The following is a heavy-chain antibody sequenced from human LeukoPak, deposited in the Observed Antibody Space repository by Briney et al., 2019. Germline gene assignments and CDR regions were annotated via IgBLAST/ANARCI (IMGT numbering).Heavy chain of an antibody. CDR3: ARGRNWNLHFDY. J-gene: IGHJ4*02. V-gene: IGHV4-39*01. D-gene: IGHD1-7*01. CDR1: GGSVSSTSYY. Sequence: PSETLSLTCTVSGGSVSSTSYYWSWIRQPPGKGLEWIGNIYYSGSTYYNPSLKSRVTISVDTSKNQFSLKLSSVTAADTAVYYCARGRNWNLHFDYWGQGTLVTVS. CDR2: IYYSGST.